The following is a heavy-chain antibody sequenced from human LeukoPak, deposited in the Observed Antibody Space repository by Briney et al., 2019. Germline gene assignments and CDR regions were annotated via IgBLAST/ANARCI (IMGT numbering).Heavy chain of an antibody. Sequence: LETLSLTCTVSGGSISSYYWSWIRQPPGKGLEWIGYIYYSGSTNYNPSLKSRVTISVDTSKNQFSLKLSSVTAADTAVYYCARGTTGTTIDYWGQGTLVTVSS. D-gene: IGHD1-7*01. V-gene: IGHV4-59*01. CDR1: GGSISSYY. CDR3: ARGTTGTTIDY. J-gene: IGHJ4*02. CDR2: IYYSGST.